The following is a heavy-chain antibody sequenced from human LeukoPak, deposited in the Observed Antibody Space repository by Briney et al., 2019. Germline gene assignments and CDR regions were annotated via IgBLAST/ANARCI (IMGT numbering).Heavy chain of an antibody. J-gene: IGHJ6*03. V-gene: IGHV1-24*01. Sequence: ASVKVSCKVSGYTLTDLSMHWVRQAPGKGLEWMGGFDLKDGETIYAQRFQGRVTMTSETSTNNAYMQMSSLRSEDPTVFYCGTTRFFYYMDLWGKGTTVAVSS. CDR2: FDLKDGET. CDR1: GYTLTDLS. CDR3: GTTRFFYYMDL.